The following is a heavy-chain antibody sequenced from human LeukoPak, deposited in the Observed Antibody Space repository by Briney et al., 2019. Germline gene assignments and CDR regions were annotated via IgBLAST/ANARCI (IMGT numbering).Heavy chain of an antibody. V-gene: IGHV4-30-2*01. D-gene: IGHD4-23*01. Sequence: SETLSLTCAASGGSISSGGYSWSWIRQPPGKGLEWIGYIYHSGSTYYNPSLKSRVTISVDRSKNQFSLKLSSVTAADTAVYYCARAQDDYGGKGFDYWGQGTLVTVSS. CDR2: IYHSGST. CDR3: ARAQDDYGGKGFDY. J-gene: IGHJ4*02. CDR1: GGSISSGGYS.